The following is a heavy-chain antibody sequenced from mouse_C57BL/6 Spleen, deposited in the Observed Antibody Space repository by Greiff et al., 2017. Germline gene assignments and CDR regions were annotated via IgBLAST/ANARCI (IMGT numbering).Heavy chain of an antibody. CDR3: TRVGAYYSNYGWYFDV. CDR2: ISSGGDYI. Sequence: EVMLVESGEGLVKPGGSLKLSCAASGFTFSSYAMSWVRQTPEKRLEWVAYISSGGDYIYYADTVKGRFTISRDNARNTLYLQMSSLKSEDTAMYYCTRVGAYYSNYGWYFDVWGTGTTVTVSS. J-gene: IGHJ1*03. V-gene: IGHV5-9-1*02. D-gene: IGHD2-5*01. CDR1: GFTFSSYA.